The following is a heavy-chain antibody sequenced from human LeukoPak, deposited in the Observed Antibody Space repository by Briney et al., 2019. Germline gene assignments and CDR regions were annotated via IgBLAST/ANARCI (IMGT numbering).Heavy chain of an antibody. CDR2: IYYSGST. D-gene: IGHD2-15*01. CDR1: GGSISSSSYY. CDR3: ARNRIVVVVAATPGREWFDP. J-gene: IGHJ5*02. Sequence: SETLSLTCTVSGGSISSSSYYWGWIRQPPGTGLEWIGSIYYSGSTYYNPSLKSRVTISVDTSKNQFSLKLSSVTAADTAVYYCARNRIVVVVAATPGREWFDPWGQGTLVTVSS. V-gene: IGHV4-39*07.